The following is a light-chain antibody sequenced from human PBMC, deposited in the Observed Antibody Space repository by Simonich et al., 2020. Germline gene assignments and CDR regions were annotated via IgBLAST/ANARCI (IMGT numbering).Light chain of an antibody. CDR1: ALPKKY. V-gene: IGLV3-10*01. J-gene: IGLJ3*02. CDR2: ADS. Sequence: SYELTQPPSVSVSPGQTARITCSGDALPKKYAYWYQEKSGQAPVMCIYADSKRPSGIPERFSGSSSGTMATVKISGAQVEDEADYYCYSTDSSGNHRGVFGGGTKLTVL. CDR3: YSTDSSGNHRGV.